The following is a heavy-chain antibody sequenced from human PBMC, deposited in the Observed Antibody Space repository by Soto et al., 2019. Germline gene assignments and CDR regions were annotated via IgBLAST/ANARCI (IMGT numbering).Heavy chain of an antibody. CDR2: IKQDGSDK. CDR1: GFTFSSYW. V-gene: IGHV3-7*01. J-gene: IGHJ6*02. Sequence: EEQLVESGGGLVQPGGSLRLSCAASGFTFSSYWMSWVRQAPGKGLEWVANIKQDGSDKYYVDSVKGRFTISRDNAENSLYLQMNSLRVEDTAVYYCARVFPGSGWPYHYYGMDVWGQGTTVTVSS. D-gene: IGHD6-19*01. CDR3: ARVFPGSGWPYHYYGMDV.